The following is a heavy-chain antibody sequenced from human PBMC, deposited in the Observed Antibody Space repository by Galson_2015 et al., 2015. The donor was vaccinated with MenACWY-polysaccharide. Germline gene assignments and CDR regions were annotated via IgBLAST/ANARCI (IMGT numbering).Heavy chain of an antibody. CDR2: ITNSGSTI. D-gene: IGHD4-23*01. Sequence: SLRLSCAASGFTFSDYYMSWLRQATGKGLEWVSYITNSGSTIYYAGSVRGRFTISRDNAKNSLYLRMNSLRAEDTAVYYCARVGPYGGNSLPSDYWGQGTLVTVSS. J-gene: IGHJ4*02. V-gene: IGHV3-11*01. CDR3: ARVGPYGGNSLPSDY. CDR1: GFTFSDYY.